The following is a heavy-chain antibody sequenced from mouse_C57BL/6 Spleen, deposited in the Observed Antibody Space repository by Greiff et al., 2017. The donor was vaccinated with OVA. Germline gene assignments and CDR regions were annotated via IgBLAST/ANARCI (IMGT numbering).Heavy chain of an antibody. CDR1: GYTFTSYW. J-gene: IGHJ3*01. CDR3: ARTLLTGTWAWFAY. D-gene: IGHD4-1*01. V-gene: IGHV1-55*01. CDR2: IYPGSGST. Sequence: QVQLQQPGAELVKPGASVKMSCKASGYTFTSYWITWVKQRPGQGLEWIGDIYPGSGSTNYNEKFKSKATLTVDTSSSTAYMQLSSLTSEDSAVYYCARTLLTGTWAWFAYWGQGTLVTVSA.